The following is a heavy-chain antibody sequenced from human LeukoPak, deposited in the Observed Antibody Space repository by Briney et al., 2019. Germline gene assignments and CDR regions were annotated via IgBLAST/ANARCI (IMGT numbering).Heavy chain of an antibody. CDR3: ARGYPLMYYYYYGMDV. D-gene: IGHD2-8*01. CDR2: MNPNSGNT. CDR1: GYTFTSYD. J-gene: IGHJ6*02. Sequence: ASSVKVSCKASGYTFTSYDINWVRQATGQGLEWMGWMNPNSGNTGYAQKFQGRITMTRNTSISTAYMELSSLRSEDTAAYYCARGYPLMYYYYYGMDVWGQGTTVTVSS. V-gene: IGHV1-8*01.